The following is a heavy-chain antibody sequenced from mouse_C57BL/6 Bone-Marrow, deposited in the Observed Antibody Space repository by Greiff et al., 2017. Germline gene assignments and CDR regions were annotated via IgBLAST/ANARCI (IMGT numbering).Heavy chain of an antibody. Sequence: VQLQQPGAELVKPGASVKLSCKASGYTFTSYWMQWVKQRPGQGLEWIGDIDPSDSYTNYTHKLKGKVTFTLDTSTSTAYMQLSSLTSEDSAVYYCAREIYYCNYVFYAMAYWGQGTSVTVSS. J-gene: IGHJ4*01. CDR2: IDPSDSYT. CDR1: GYTFTSYW. D-gene: IGHD2-1*01. V-gene: IGHV1-50*01. CDR3: AREIYYCNYVFYAMAY.